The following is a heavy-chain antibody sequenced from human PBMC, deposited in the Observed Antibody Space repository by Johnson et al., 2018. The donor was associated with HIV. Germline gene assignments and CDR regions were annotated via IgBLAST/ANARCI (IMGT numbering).Heavy chain of an antibody. CDR3: ARGARGDLEWLLSGHAFDI. Sequence: VQLVESGGGLVQPGGSLRVSCAASGFTFSSYWMKWVRQAPGKGLEWVAKIKQDGSEKYYVDSVKGRFTISRDNAKNSLYLQMNSLRAEDTAVYYCARGARGDLEWLLSGHAFDIWRQGTMVTVSS. CDR1: GFTFSSYW. CDR2: IKQDGSEK. V-gene: IGHV3-7*01. J-gene: IGHJ3*02. D-gene: IGHD3-3*01.